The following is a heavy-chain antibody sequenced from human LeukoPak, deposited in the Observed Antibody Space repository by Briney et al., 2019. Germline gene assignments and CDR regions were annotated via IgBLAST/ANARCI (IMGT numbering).Heavy chain of an antibody. CDR3: ARDYRYSGSYYRRSFIDY. CDR1: GFTFSSYW. CDR2: IKQDGSEK. J-gene: IGHJ4*02. D-gene: IGHD1-26*01. V-gene: IGHV3-7*01. Sequence: PGGSLRLSCAASGFTFSSYWMSWVRQAPGKGLEWVADIKQDGSEKYYVDSVKGRSTISRDNAKNSLYLQMNSLRAEDTAVYYCARDYRYSGSYYRRSFIDYWGQGTLVTVSS.